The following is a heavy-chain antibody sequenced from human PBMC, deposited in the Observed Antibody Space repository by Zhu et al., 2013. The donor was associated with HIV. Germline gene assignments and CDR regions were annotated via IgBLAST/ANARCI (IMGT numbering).Heavy chain of an antibody. CDR3: ARAGPQMVYARFDP. Sequence: QVQLVQSGAEVKKPGSSVKVSCKASGGTFSSYTISWVRQAPGQGLEWMGRIIPILGIANYAQKFQGRVTITADKSTSTAYMELSSLRSEDTAVYYCARAGPQMVYARFDPWGQGTRGHPSPQ. J-gene: IGHJ5*02. D-gene: IGHD2-8*01. CDR1: GGTFSSYT. V-gene: IGHV1-69*02. CDR2: IIPILGIA.